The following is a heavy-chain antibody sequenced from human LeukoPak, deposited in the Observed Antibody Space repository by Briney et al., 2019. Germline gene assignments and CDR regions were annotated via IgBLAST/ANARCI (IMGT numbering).Heavy chain of an antibody. Sequence: PGGSLRLSCAACGFSFSGYWMSWVRQAPGKGLEWVAHIKYDGSEKSYVDSVKGRFTISRDNAKNSLYLQMSSLRAEDTAVYYCARSNSFDYWGHGTLVTVSS. V-gene: IGHV3-7*01. CDR1: GFSFSGYW. J-gene: IGHJ4*01. D-gene: IGHD6-6*01. CDR3: ARSNSFDY. CDR2: IKYDGSEK.